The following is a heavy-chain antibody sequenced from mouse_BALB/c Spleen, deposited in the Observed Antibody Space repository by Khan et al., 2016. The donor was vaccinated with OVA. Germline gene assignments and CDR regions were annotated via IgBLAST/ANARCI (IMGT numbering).Heavy chain of an antibody. CDR2: MIYSGYT. D-gene: IGHD2-12*01. V-gene: IGHV3-8*02. CDR1: GDSITSGY. CDR3: ARSSDSYAFAY. J-gene: IGHJ3*01. Sequence: EVQLQESGPSLVQPSQTLSLTCSVTGDSITSGYWSWIRKFPGNKLEYMGYMIYSGYTYYNPSLKSRISITRHTSKNQYYVQLNSVTTEDTATYYCARSSDSYAFAYWGQGTLVTVSA.